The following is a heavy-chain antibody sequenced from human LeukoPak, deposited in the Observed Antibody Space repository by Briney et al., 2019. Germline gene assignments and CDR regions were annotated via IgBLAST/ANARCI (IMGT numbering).Heavy chain of an antibody. Sequence: SETLSLTCAVYGGSFSGYYWSWIRQPPGKGLEWIGEINHSGSTNYNPSLKSRVTISVDTSKNQFSLKLSSVTAADTAVYYCARHGRFGYSGSWYYFDYWGQGTLVTVSS. CDR2: INHSGST. CDR1: GGSFSGYY. CDR3: ARHGRFGYSGSWYYFDY. D-gene: IGHD6-13*01. V-gene: IGHV4-34*01. J-gene: IGHJ4*02.